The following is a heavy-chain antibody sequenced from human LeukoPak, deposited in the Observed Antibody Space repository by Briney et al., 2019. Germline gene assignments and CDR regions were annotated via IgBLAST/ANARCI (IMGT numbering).Heavy chain of an antibody. CDR2: IYYSGST. V-gene: IGHV4-59*01. Sequence: SETLSLTCTVSGGSINNYYWNWIRQPPGKGLEWIAYIYYSGSTNYNPSLKSRVTISVDTSNNQFSLKLSSVTAADTAVYYCARDLRGTSAMDVWGKGTTVTVSS. CDR1: GGSINNYY. D-gene: IGHD2-2*01. J-gene: IGHJ6*03. CDR3: ARDLRGTSAMDV.